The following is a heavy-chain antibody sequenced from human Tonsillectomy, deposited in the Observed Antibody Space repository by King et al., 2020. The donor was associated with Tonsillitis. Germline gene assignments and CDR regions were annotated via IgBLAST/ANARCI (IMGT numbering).Heavy chain of an antibody. CDR3: ARDPDGYYFDY. Sequence: VQLVESGGGVVQPGRSLRLSCAASGFTFSSYAMHWVRQAPGKGLEGVAVISYDGSNKYYPDSVMGRFTISRDNSKNKLYLQMNSLRAEDTAVYYCARDPDGYYFDYWGQGTLVTVSS. CDR1: GFTFSSYA. D-gene: IGHD1-14*01. J-gene: IGHJ4*02. CDR2: ISYDGSNK. V-gene: IGHV3-30*04.